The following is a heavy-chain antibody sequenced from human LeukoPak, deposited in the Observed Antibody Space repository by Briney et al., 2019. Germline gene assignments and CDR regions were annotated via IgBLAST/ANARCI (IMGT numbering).Heavy chain of an antibody. D-gene: IGHD4-23*01. Sequence: ASVKVSCKASGYTFTGYYMHWVRQAPGQGLEWMGWVNPNSGGTSYAQKFQGRVTMTRDTSISTAYMELSRLRSDDTAVYYCARGARTTVVTYWYFDLWRGGIVVTVSS. V-gene: IGHV1-2*02. CDR1: GYTFTGYY. CDR2: VNPNSGGT. J-gene: IGHJ2*01. CDR3: ARGARTTVVTYWYFDL.